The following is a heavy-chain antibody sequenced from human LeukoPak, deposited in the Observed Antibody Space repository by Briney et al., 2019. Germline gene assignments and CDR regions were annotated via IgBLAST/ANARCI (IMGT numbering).Heavy chain of an antibody. V-gene: IGHV4-59*01. Sequence: SETLSLTRTVSGGSISSYYWSWIRQPPGKGLEWIGYIYYSGNTNYNPSLKSRVTVSIDTSKNQFSLKLTSVTAADTAMYYCARDRDYYGSGSSYFDYWGQGTLVNVSS. CDR1: GGSISSYY. D-gene: IGHD3-10*01. J-gene: IGHJ4*02. CDR2: IYYSGNT. CDR3: ARDRDYYGSGSSYFDY.